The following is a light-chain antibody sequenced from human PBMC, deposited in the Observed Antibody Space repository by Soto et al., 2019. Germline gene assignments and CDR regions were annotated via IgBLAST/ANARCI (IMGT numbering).Light chain of an antibody. V-gene: IGLV1-51*01. Sequence: QDVTISCSGSSSNLAYNSLSWYQQLPGTAPKLLIYDDNKRPSGIPARFSGSKSGTSATLGITGLETGDEADYYCGAWDDSLNVYVFGSGTKV. CDR1: SSNLAYNS. J-gene: IGLJ1*01. CDR3: GAWDDSLNVYV. CDR2: DDN.